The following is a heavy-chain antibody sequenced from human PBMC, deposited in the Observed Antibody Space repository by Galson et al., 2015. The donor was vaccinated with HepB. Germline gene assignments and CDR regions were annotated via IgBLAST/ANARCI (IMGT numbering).Heavy chain of an antibody. Sequence: SLRLSCAASGFTFSSYGMHWVRQAPGKGLEWVAFIRYDGSNKYYADSVKGRFTISRDNSKNTLYLQMNSLRAEDTAVYYCAKEGDGDYGGSIDYWGEGTRGTVAS. CDR2: IRYDGSNK. J-gene: IGHJ4*02. CDR3: AKEGDGDYGGSIDY. V-gene: IGHV3-30*02. D-gene: IGHD4-23*01. CDR1: GFTFSSYG.